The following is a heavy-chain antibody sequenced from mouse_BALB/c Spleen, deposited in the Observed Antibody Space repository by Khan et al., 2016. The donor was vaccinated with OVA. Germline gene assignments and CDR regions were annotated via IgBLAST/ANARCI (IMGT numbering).Heavy chain of an antibody. CDR1: GYTFTTYG. Sequence: QIQLVQSGPDLKKPGETVKISCKASGYTFTTYGINWVKQAPGKGLKWMGWIYTYTGEPTYADDFKGRFAFSLETSASTAYLQINNLKNEDTATDCCARGGRRAMDYWGQGTSVTVSS. CDR2: IYTYTGEP. CDR3: ARGGRRAMDY. V-gene: IGHV9-3-1*01. D-gene: IGHD1-1*02. J-gene: IGHJ4*01.